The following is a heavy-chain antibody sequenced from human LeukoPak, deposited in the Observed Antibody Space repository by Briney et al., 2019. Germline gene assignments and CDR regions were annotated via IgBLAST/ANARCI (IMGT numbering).Heavy chain of an antibody. CDR3: ARDFTTMVRGVITPYFDY. D-gene: IGHD3-10*01. V-gene: IGHV3-30*04. CDR1: GFTFSSYA. CDR2: ISYDGSNK. Sequence: GGSLRLSCAASGFTFSSYAMHWVRQAPGKGLEWVAVISYDGSNKYYADSVKGRFTISGDNSKNTLYLQMNSLRAEDTAVYYCARDFTTMVRGVITPYFDYWGQGTLVTVSS. J-gene: IGHJ4*02.